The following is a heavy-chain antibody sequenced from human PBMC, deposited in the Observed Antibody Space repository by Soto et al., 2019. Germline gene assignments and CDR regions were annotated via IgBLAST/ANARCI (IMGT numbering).Heavy chain of an antibody. CDR3: AREGGRYCSSTSCYWNYYYGMDV. V-gene: IGHV1-18*01. CDR1: GYTFTSYV. D-gene: IGHD2-2*01. CDR2: ISAYNGNT. Sequence: DSVKVSCNASGYTFTSYVISWVRQAPGQGLEWMGWISAYNGNTNYAQKLQGRVTMTTDTSTSTAYMELRSLRSDDTAVYYCAREGGRYCSSTSCYWNYYYGMDVWGQGTTVTVSS. J-gene: IGHJ6*02.